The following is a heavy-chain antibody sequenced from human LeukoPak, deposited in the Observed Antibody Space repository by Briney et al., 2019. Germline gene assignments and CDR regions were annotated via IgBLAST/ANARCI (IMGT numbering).Heavy chain of an antibody. CDR1: GGSISSSSYY. D-gene: IGHD4-17*01. CDR3: ARDRGDDYGDAFDI. J-gene: IGHJ3*02. Sequence: SETLSLTCTVSGGSISSSSYYWGWIRQPPGKGLEWIGSIYYSGGTYYNPSLKSRVTISVDTSKNQFSLKLSSVTAADTAVYYCARDRGDDYGDAFDIWGQGTMVTVSS. CDR2: IYYSGGT. V-gene: IGHV4-39*07.